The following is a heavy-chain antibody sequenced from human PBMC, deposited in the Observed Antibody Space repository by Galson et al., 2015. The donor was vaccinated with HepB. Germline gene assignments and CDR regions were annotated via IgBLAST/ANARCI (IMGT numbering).Heavy chain of an antibody. V-gene: IGHV1-69*13. D-gene: IGHD1-20*01. J-gene: IGHJ4*02. Sequence: SVKVSCKASGGTFSSYAISWVRQAPGQGLEWMGGIIPIFGTANYAQKFQGRVTITADESTSTAYMELSSLRSEDTAVYYCATLTLTGTLAVDYWGQGTLVTVSS. CDR2: IIPIFGTA. CDR1: GGTFSSYA. CDR3: ATLTLTGTLAVDY.